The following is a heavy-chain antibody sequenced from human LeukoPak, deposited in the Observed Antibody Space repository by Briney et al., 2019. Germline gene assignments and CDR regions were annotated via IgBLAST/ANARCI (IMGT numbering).Heavy chain of an antibody. CDR1: GGTFSSYA. CDR3: AIWLNALGPVDYYYYGMDV. CDR2: IIPILGIA. D-gene: IGHD5-18*01. Sequence: SVKVSCKASGGTFSSYAISWVRQAPGQGLEWMGRIIPILGIANYAQKFQGRVTITADKSTSTAYMELSSLRSEDTAVYYCAIWLNALGPVDYYYYGMDVWGQGTTVTVSS. J-gene: IGHJ6*02. V-gene: IGHV1-69*04.